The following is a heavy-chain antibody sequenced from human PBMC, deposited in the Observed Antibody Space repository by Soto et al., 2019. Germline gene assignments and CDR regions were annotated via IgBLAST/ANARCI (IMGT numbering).Heavy chain of an antibody. CDR2: ISYDGSNK. Sequence: QVQLVESGGGVVQPGRSLRLSCAASGFTFSSYGMHWVRQAPGKGLEWVAVISYDGSNKYYADSVKGRFTISRDNSKNTLYLQMNSLRAEDTAVYYCANVGVGAISSGRSDYWGQGTLVTVSS. CDR3: ANVGVGAISSGRSDY. V-gene: IGHV3-30*18. D-gene: IGHD1-26*01. CDR1: GFTFSSYG. J-gene: IGHJ4*02.